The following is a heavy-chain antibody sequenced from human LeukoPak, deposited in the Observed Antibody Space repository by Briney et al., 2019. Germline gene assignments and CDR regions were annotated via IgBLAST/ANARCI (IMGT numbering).Heavy chain of an antibody. J-gene: IGHJ5*02. Sequence: SETLSLTCTVSGGSISSYYWSWIRQPPGKGLEWIGYIYYSGSTNYNPSLKSRVPISVDTSKNQFSLKLSSVTAADTVVYYCARTDRDDFWSGYPNWFDPWGQGTLVTVSS. D-gene: IGHD3-3*01. CDR3: ARTDRDDFWSGYPNWFDP. CDR1: GGSISSYY. CDR2: IYYSGST. V-gene: IGHV4-59*01.